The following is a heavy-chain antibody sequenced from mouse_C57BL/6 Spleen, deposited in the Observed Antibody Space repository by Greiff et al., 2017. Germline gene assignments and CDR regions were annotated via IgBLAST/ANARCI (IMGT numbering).Heavy chain of an antibody. CDR3: ARGDYYGSSSYYAMDY. J-gene: IGHJ4*01. D-gene: IGHD1-1*01. CDR1: GFTFSDYG. Sequence: EVKVVESGGGLVKPGGSLKLSCAASGFTFSDYGMHWVRQAPEKGLEWVAYISSGSSTIYYADTVKGRFTISRDNAKNTLFLQMTSLRSEDTAMYYCARGDYYGSSSYYAMDYWGQGTSVTVSS. CDR2: ISSGSSTI. V-gene: IGHV5-17*01.